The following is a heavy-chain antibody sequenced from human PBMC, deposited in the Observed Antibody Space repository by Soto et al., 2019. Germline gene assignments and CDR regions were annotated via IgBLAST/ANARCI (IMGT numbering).Heavy chain of an antibody. CDR3: ARRRPLSCVDP. Sequence: HVQLPESGPGLVKPSQPLSLSCTVSGGSISSGDYYWTWIRQPPGKGLEWIGYIYSRGNTYYNPSHQSRVSMSPDASKNQFSLQLTAVTTTDTSVYYCARRRPLSCVDPWGHGTMVTVSS. CDR2: IYSRGNT. J-gene: IGHJ5*02. CDR1: GGSISSGDYY. D-gene: IGHD2-21*01. V-gene: IGHV4-30-4*01.